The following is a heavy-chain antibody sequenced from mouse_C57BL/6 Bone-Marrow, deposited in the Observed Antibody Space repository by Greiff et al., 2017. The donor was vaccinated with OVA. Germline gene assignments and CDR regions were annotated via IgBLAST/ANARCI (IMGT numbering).Heavy chain of an antibody. CDR2: ISDGGSYT. D-gene: IGHD2-4*01. CDR3: ARDRIYYDYDGFAY. CDR1: GFTFSSYA. V-gene: IGHV5-4*01. J-gene: IGHJ3*01. Sequence: EVQLQESGGGLVKPGGSLKLSCAASGFTFSSYAMSWVRQTPEKRLEWVATISDGGSYTYYPDNVKGRFTISRDNAKNNLYLQMSQLKSEDTAMYYCARDRIYYDYDGFAYWGQGTLVTVSA.